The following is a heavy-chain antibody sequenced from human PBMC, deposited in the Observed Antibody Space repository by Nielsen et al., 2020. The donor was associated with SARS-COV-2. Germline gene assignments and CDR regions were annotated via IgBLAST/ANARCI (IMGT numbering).Heavy chain of an antibody. CDR3: ARLGIAVAGTIGFGWGY. V-gene: IGHV4-39*01. J-gene: IGHJ4*02. CDR2: IYYSGST. CDR1: GGSISSSSYY. Sequence: SETLSLTCTVSGGSISSSSYYWGWIRQPPGKGLEWIGSIYYSGSTYYNPSLKSRVTISVDTSKNQFSLKLSSVTAADTAVYYCARLGIAVAGTIGFGWGYWGQGTLVTVSS. D-gene: IGHD6-19*01.